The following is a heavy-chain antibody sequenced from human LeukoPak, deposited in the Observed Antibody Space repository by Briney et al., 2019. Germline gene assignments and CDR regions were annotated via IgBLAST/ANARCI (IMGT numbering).Heavy chain of an antibody. CDR2: ISSSSSYI. J-gene: IGHJ3*02. CDR3: ARDRRWLHAFDI. D-gene: IGHD3-22*01. V-gene: IGHV3-21*06. Sequence: PGGSLRLSCEASGFTFNNYNMNWVRQAPGKGLEWVSSISSSSSYIYYADSVKGRFTISRDNAKNSLYLQMNSLRAEDTAVYYCARDRRWLHAFDIWGQGTMVTVSS. CDR1: GFTFNNYN.